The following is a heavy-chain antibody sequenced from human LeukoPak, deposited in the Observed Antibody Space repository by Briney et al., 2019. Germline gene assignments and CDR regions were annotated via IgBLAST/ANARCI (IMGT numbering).Heavy chain of an antibody. V-gene: IGHV4-59*01. J-gene: IGHJ4*02. CDR3: ARDRSLGIIDY. CDR2: SYYSGST. CDR1: GASTSSYS. D-gene: IGHD3-16*01. Sequence: SATPSLTCIVSGASTSSYSWSWVRAPPGKRLERVGYSYYSGSTNYNPSLKSRVTISVDASKNHFSLKLSSVTAADTAVYYGARDRSLGIIDYWGQGTLVTVSS.